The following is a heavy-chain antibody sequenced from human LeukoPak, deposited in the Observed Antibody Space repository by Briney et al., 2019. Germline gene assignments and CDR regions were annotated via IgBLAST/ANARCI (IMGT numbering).Heavy chain of an antibody. V-gene: IGHV3-23*01. CDR3: AKSSRYGTGWYGKIDY. CDR1: GFTFSSYA. Sequence: GGSLRLSCAASGFTFSSYAMSWVRQAPGKGLEWVSAISGSGGSTYYADSVKGRFTISRDNSKNTLYLQMNSLRAEDTAVHYCAKSSRYGTGWYGKIDYWGQGTLVTVSS. J-gene: IGHJ4*02. CDR2: ISGSGGST. D-gene: IGHD6-19*01.